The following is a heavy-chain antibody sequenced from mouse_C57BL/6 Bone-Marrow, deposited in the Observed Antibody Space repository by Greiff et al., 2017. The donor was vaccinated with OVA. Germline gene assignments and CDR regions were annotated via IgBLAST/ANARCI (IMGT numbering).Heavy chain of an antibody. V-gene: IGHV1-55*01. D-gene: IGHD2-4*01. J-gene: IGHJ3*01. CDR1: GYTFTSYW. Sequence: VQLQQPGAELVKPGASVKMSCKASGYTFTSYWITWVKQRPGQGLEWIGDIYPGSGSTTYQETFRSKATLPVDTSSRAAYMQLSSLTSEDSAVYYCARWGFDDYDVWFAYWGQGTLVTVSA. CDR2: IYPGSGST. CDR3: ARWGFDDYDVWFAY.